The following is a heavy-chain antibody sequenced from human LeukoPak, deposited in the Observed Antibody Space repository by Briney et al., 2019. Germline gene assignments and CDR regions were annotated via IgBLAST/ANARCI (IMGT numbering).Heavy chain of an antibody. D-gene: IGHD1-7*01. Sequence: PSETLSLTCAVSGGSISSGGYSWSWIRQPPGKGLEWIGYISSSGNTNYNPSLKSRVTISVDTSKKQFSLKLTSVTAADTAVYYCARERREPTHGTPYNWNYRLSSWFDPWGQGTLVTVSS. CDR3: ARERREPTHGTPYNWNYRLSSWFDP. J-gene: IGHJ5*02. CDR2: ISSSGNT. V-gene: IGHV4-61*08. CDR1: GGSISSGGYS.